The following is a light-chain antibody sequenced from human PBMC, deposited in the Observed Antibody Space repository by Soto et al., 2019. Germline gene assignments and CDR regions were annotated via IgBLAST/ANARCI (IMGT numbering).Light chain of an antibody. V-gene: IGKV1-5*03. CDR3: QQYDSFSWT. CDR2: KAS. J-gene: IGKJ1*01. Sequence: DIQMNQSPSSLSASVGDRVTIACRASQSILSWLAWYQQKPGKAPKLLIYKASSLESGVPSRFSGSGSGTECTLTISSLQPDDSATYYCQQYDSFSWTFGQGPKVEVK. CDR1: QSILSW.